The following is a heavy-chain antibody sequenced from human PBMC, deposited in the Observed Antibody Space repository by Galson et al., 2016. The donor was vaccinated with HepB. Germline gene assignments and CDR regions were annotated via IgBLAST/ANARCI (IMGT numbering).Heavy chain of an antibody. J-gene: IGHJ2*01. V-gene: IGHV3-7*03. CDR2: IKQDGSEK. Sequence: SLRLSCAASGFTFSSHWMTWVRQAPGKGVDWVANIKQDGSEKYYVDSVMGRFTISRDNAENSLYLQMNSLRAEDTAVYYCARDQGYSGSYLRYFDLWGRGTLVTVSS. D-gene: IGHD1-26*01. CDR3: ARDQGYSGSYLRYFDL. CDR1: GFTFSSHW.